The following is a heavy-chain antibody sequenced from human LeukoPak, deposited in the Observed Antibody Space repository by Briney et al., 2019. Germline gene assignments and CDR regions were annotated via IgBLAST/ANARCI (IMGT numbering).Heavy chain of an antibody. CDR3: AREKEHPTTVTTRWFDP. V-gene: IGHV4-31*03. CDR1: GGSISSGGYY. D-gene: IGHD4-17*01. CDR2: IYYSGST. Sequence: PPETLSLTCTVSGGSISSGGYYWSWIRQHPGKGLEWIGYIYYSGSTYYNPSLKSRVTISVDTSKNQFSLKLSSVTAADTAVYYCAREKEHPTTVTTRWFDPWGQGTLVTVSS. J-gene: IGHJ5*02.